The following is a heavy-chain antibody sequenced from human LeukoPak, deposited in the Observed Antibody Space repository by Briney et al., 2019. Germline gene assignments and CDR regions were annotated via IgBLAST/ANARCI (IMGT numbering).Heavy chain of an antibody. V-gene: IGHV4-38-2*01. Sequence: SETLSLTCAVSGYSISSGYYWGCIRPPPGKTLEWIGSIYHTGSTYYNPSLKSRVTISVDTSKNRFSLKLSSVTAADTAVYYCARGTGYSSSWYNYWGQGTLVTVSS. D-gene: IGHD6-13*01. CDR1: GYSISSGYY. J-gene: IGHJ4*02. CDR2: IYHTGST. CDR3: ARGTGYSSSWYNY.